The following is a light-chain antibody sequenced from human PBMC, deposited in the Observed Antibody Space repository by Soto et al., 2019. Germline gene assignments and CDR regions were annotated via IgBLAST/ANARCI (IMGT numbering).Light chain of an antibody. V-gene: IGKV3-20*01. CDR2: GTS. CDR1: QSVSSTY. Sequence: EIVLTQSPGTLSLSPGERATLSCRASQSVSSTYLAWHQQKPGQAPRLLIYGTSNGATGIPDRFSGSGSGTDFTLTISRLEPEDFAVYYCQQFGGSPLWTFGQGTKVEFK. CDR3: QQFGGSPLWT. J-gene: IGKJ1*01.